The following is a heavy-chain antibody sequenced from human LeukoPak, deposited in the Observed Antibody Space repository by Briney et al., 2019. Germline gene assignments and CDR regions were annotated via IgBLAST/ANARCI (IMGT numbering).Heavy chain of an antibody. V-gene: IGHV4-39*01. D-gene: IGHD2-15*01. CDR3: ARHEIAIVVVGGAFDI. Sequence: SETLSLTCTVSGGSISSSSYYWGWIRQPPGKGLEWMGSIYYSGSTYYNPSPKSRVTISVDTSKNQFSLKLSSVTAADTAVYYCARHEIAIVVVGGAFDIWGQGTMVTVSS. CDR2: IYYSGST. CDR1: GGSISSSSYY. J-gene: IGHJ3*02.